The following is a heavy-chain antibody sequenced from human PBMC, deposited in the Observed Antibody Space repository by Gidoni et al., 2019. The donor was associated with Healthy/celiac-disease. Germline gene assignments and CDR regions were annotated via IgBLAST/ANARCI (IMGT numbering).Heavy chain of an antibody. D-gene: IGHD2-2*02. CDR3: TTVVEDIVVVPAAIRLTGTTKGY. Sequence: EVQLVESGGGLVKPGGSLRLSCAASGFTFSNAWMSWVRQAPGKGLEWVCRIKSKTDGGTTDYAAPVKGRFTISRDDSKNTLYLQMNSLKTEDTAVYYCTTVVEDIVVVPAAIRLTGTTKGYWGQGTLVTVSS. J-gene: IGHJ4*02. CDR2: IKSKTDGGTT. CDR1: GFTFSNAW. V-gene: IGHV3-15*01.